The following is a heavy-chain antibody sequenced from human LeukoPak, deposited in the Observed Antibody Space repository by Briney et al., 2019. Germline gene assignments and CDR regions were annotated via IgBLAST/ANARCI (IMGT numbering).Heavy chain of an antibody. J-gene: IGHJ5*02. D-gene: IGHD1-26*01. Sequence: PSETLSLTCAVYGGSFCGYYWSWIRQPPGKGLEWIGEINHSGSTNYNPSLKSRVTISVDTSKNQFSLKLNSVTAADTAVCYCARGQWEIRFDPWGQGTLVTVSS. CDR1: GGSFCGYY. V-gene: IGHV4-34*01. CDR3: ARGQWEIRFDP. CDR2: INHSGST.